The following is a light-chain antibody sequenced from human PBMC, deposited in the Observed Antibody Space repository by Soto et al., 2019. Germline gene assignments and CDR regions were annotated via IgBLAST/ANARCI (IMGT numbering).Light chain of an antibody. CDR1: SSDVGGYNY. J-gene: IGLJ1*01. V-gene: IGLV2-8*01. CDR2: EVS. CDR3: SSYAGSSNV. Sequence: QSVLTQPPSASGSPGQSVTISCTGTSSDVGGYNYVSWYQQHPGKAPKLMIYEVSKRPSGVPDRFSGSKSGNTASLTVSGLQAEDEADSYCSSYAGSSNVFGTGTKVTVL.